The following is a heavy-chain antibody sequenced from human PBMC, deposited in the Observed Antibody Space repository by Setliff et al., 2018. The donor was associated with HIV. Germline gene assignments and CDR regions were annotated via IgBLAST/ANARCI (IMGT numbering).Heavy chain of an antibody. V-gene: IGHV4-39*07. CDR2: VYNSGIT. CDR3: ATCRHRPSNWFDP. CDR1: GGSVSSPSYY. J-gene: IGHJ5*02. Sequence: SETLSLTCAVSGGSVSSPSYYWGWIRQPPGKGLEWIGSVYNSGITSKNPSLKSRVSIPVDRSGNQFSLRLTSVTAADTAVYYCATCRHRPSNWFDPWGQGTVVTVSS.